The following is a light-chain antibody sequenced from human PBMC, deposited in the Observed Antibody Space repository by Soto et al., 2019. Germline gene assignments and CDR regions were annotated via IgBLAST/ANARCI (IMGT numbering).Light chain of an antibody. CDR3: QVWDNGGDRPGV. J-gene: IGLJ2*01. V-gene: IGLV3-21*02. CDR1: NIGSKG. Sequence: SYELTQPPSVSVVPGQTARITCGGNNIGSKGVHWYQQKPGQAPVVVVYDDNDRPSGIPVRFSGSNSGNTATLTISRVEAGDEADYYGQVWDNGGDRPGVFGGGPKLPVL. CDR2: DDN.